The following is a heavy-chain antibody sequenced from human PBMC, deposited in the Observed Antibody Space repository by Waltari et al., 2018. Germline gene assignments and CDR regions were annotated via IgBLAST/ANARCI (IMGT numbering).Heavy chain of an antibody. J-gene: IGHJ4*02. CDR3: LNYDFDS. D-gene: IGHD3-16*01. CDR1: GFNFSNYF. V-gene: IGHV3-74*01. CDR2: INNDGSMM. Sequence: DVQVVESGGGLVQPGGSLRLSCAGSGFNFSNYFMHWVRQPPGKGPVWVERINNDGSMMNYADSVKGRFTISRDNAKSTVYLQMNGLRGEDTALYYCLNYDFDSWGQGTLVTVSS.